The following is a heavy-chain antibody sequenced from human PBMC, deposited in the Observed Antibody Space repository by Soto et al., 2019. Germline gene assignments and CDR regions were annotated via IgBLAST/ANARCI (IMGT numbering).Heavy chain of an antibody. CDR1: GFIFRDYY. Sequence: GGSLRLSCAPSGFIFRDYYFSWVRQAPGKGLEWIPYISHSGKTIYYADSVKGRFTISRDDAKNTLYLQMNSLRAEDTAMYYCTRRDSGAFDVWGHGTMVTVSS. J-gene: IGHJ3*01. V-gene: IGHV3-11*01. CDR3: TRRDSGAFDV. CDR2: ISHSGKTI.